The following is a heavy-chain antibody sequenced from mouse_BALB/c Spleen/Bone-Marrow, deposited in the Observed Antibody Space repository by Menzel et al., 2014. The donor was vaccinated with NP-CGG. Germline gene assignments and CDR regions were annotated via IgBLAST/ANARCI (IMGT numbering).Heavy chain of an antibody. J-gene: IGHJ2*01. D-gene: IGHD2-1*01. CDR2: IFPGIGTT. Sequence: QVQLQQSGAELVKPGASVKLSCKTSGYTFTNYWIQWVKQRPGQGLGWIGEIFPGIGTTYYNEKFKGKATLTIDTSSSTAYMQLGSLTSEDSAVYFCARGGNYGYWGQGTTLTVSS. CDR1: GYTFTNYW. CDR3: ARGGNYGY. V-gene: IGHV1S132*01.